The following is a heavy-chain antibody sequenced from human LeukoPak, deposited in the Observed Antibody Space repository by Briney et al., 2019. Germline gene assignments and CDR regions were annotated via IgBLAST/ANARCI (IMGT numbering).Heavy chain of an antibody. Sequence: SETLSLTCTVSGGSISSSVYYWGWIRQPPGKGLEWIGTKYYSGSTYYNPSLKSRVTISVDTSKNQFSLKLSSVTAADTAVYYCARRGPHDYQLLLGGYNWLDPWGQGTLVTVSS. D-gene: IGHD2-2*01. CDR2: KYYSGST. CDR3: ARRGPHDYQLLLGGYNWLDP. V-gene: IGHV4-39*01. J-gene: IGHJ5*02. CDR1: GGSISSSVYY.